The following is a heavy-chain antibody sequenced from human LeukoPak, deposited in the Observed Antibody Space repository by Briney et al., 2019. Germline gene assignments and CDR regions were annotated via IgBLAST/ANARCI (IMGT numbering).Heavy chain of an antibody. CDR2: IIPILGIA. J-gene: IGHJ3*02. CDR3: ARRSGGTGYYDSSGYPHDAFDI. CDR1: GGTFSSYA. D-gene: IGHD3-22*01. Sequence: SVKVSCKCSGGTFSSYAISWVRQAPGQGLEWMGMIIPILGIANYAQKFQGRVTITADKSTSTAYMELSSLRSEDTAVYYCARRSGGTGYYDSSGYPHDAFDIWGQGTMVTVSS. V-gene: IGHV1-69*04.